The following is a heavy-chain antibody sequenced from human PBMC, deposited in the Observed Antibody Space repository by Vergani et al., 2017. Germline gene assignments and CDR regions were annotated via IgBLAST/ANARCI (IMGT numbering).Heavy chain of an antibody. CDR2: ISGDGGST. J-gene: IGHJ4*02. CDR1: GFTFDDYA. V-gene: IGHV3-43*02. Sequence: EVQLVESGGGVVQPGGSLRLSCAASGFTFDDYAMHWVRQAPGKGLEWVSLISGDGGSTYYADSVKGRFTISRDNSKNSLYLQMNSLRTEDTALYYCAKDMWPNYGSGTAPFDYWGQGTLVTVSS. CDR3: AKDMWPNYGSGTAPFDY. D-gene: IGHD3-10*01.